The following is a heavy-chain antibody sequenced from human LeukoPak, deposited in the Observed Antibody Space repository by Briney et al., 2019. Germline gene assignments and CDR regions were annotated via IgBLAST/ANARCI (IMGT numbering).Heavy chain of an antibody. J-gene: IGHJ5*02. CDR1: GYTFTSYG. CDR3: ARENREGNWFDP. Sequence: ASVKASCKASGYTFTSYGISWVRQAPGQGPEWMGWISAYNGNTNYAQKLQGRVTITTDTPTSTAYMELRSLRSDDTAVYYCARENREGNWFDPWGQGTLVTVSS. D-gene: IGHD1-26*01. V-gene: IGHV1-18*01. CDR2: ISAYNGNT.